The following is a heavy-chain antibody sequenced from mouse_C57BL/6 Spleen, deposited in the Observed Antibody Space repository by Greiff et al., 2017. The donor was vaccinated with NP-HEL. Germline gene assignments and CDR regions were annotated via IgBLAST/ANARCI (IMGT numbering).Heavy chain of an antibody. V-gene: IGHV1-7*01. J-gene: IGHJ3*01. CDR2: INTSSGYT. CDR1: GYTFTSYW. Sequence: QVQLKESGAELAKPGASVKLSCKASGYTFTSYWMHWVKQRPGQGLEWIGYINTSSGYTKYNQKLKDKATLTADKASSTAYMQLGCLTYDDSAFYYCARSDYYQGFAYWGQGTLVTVSA. CDR3: ARSDYYQGFAY. D-gene: IGHD1-1*01.